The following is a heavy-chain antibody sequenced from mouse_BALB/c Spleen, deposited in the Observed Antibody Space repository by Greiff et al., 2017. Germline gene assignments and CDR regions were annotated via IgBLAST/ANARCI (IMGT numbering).Heavy chain of an antibody. CDR3: ASIYYDYDQGMDY. V-gene: IGHV2-9*02. Sequence: VQLQQSGPGLVAPSQSLSITCTVSGFSLTSYGVHWVRQPPGKGLEWLGVIWAGGSTNYNSALMSRLSISKDNSKSQVFLKMNSLQTDDTAMYYCASIYYDYDQGMDYWGQGTSVTVSS. CDR1: GFSLTSYG. CDR2: IWAGGST. D-gene: IGHD2-4*01. J-gene: IGHJ4*01.